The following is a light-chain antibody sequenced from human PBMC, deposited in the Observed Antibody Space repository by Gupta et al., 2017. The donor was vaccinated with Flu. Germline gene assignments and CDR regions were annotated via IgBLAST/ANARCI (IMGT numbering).Light chain of an antibody. V-gene: IGLV4-69*01. CDR3: QTWGTGIHRV. CDR2: LNSDGSH. CDR1: SGHSSYA. J-gene: IGLJ3*02. Sequence: QLVLTQSPSASASLGASVKLTCTLSSGHSSYAIAWHQQQPEKGPRYLMKLNSDGSHSKGDGIPDRFSGSSSGAERYLTISSLQSEEEADYYCQTWGTGIHRVFGGGTKLTVL.